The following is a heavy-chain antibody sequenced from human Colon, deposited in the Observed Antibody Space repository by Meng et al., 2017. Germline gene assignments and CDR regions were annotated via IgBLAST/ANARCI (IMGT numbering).Heavy chain of an antibody. CDR3: ANRFV. CDR2: IHSSAGT. V-gene: IGHV3-66*02. J-gene: IGHJ4*02. D-gene: IGHD3-3*01. CDR1: GFSVSIDF. Sequence: EVQLVEPWGGLVPPGGSLRLSCAVSGFSVSIDFMIWVRQAPGKGLEWVSMIHSSAGTFFADSVKGRFTVSTDNSKNTLYLQMNSLRIEDTAVYHCANRFVWGLGTLVTVSS.